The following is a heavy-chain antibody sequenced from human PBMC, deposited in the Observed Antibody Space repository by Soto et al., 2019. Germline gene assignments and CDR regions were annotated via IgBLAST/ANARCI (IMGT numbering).Heavy chain of an antibody. CDR2: ISPNGQGI. D-gene: IGHD3-3*01. CDR3: ARDDYTYGVY. CDR1: GFTVTSNG. V-gene: IGHV3-23*01. J-gene: IGHJ4*02. Sequence: EVKLLESGGGLVQPGGSLRLSCGVSGFTVTSNGVSWVRQAPGKGLEWVSAISPNGQGIWYADSVKGRFTISRDDAKNSLYLHMNRLRAEDTAVYYCARDDYTYGVYWGQGSLVTVSS.